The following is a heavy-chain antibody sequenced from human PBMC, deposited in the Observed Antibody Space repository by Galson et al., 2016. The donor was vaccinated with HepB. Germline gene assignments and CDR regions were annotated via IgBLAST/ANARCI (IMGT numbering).Heavy chain of an antibody. D-gene: IGHD6-19*01. V-gene: IGHV3-30-3*01. CDR2: ICSDGNEK. Sequence: SLRLSCAASGFTFGNYVMHWVRQTPGMGLAWVAVICSDGNEKHYADSVQGRFTLSRDNSKNTLYLQMDSLRADDTAVYYCGRDRAVRSIDQWGQGALVTVSS. CDR3: GRDRAVRSIDQ. J-gene: IGHJ4*02. CDR1: GFTFGNYV.